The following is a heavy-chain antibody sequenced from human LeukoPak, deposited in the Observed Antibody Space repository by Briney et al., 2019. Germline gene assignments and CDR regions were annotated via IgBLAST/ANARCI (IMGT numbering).Heavy chain of an antibody. Sequence: GASVRISSKVSGSTLSKISIDCGRHAPGKRPEWIGSGGPEDGTTIHAQKFQGRFNMTVDTATDTAYMEMSRLMSEDTAIYYCATGAIVFDYWGQGTLVTVSS. V-gene: IGHV1-24*01. J-gene: IGHJ4*02. CDR1: GSTLSKIS. CDR2: GGPEDGTT. D-gene: IGHD3-22*01. CDR3: ATGAIVFDY.